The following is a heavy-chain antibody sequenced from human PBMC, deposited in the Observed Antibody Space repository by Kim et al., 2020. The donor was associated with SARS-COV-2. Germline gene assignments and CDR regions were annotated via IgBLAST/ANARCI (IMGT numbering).Heavy chain of an antibody. D-gene: IGHD3-10*01. J-gene: IGHJ4*02. CDR1: GFSFSTYV. CDR2: ISGSSGSI. Sequence: GGSLTLSCVASGFSFSTYVMSWVRQAPGKGLERVSGISGSSGSIYYAESVKGRFTISRDNSRNTLYLQMNSLRAEDTAVYYCARGGTGTYFDYWGQGTL. V-gene: IGHV3-23*01. CDR3: ARGGTGTYFDY.